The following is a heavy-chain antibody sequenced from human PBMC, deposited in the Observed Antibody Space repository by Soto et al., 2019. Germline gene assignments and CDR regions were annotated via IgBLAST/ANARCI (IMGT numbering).Heavy chain of an antibody. Sequence: GALRLSCAASGFTFSSYAMSWVRQAPGKGLEWVSAISGSGGSTYYADSVKGRFTISRDNSKNTLYLQMNSLRAEDTAVYYCAKDLSGYDSYGMDVWGQGTTVTVSS. CDR3: AKDLSGYDSYGMDV. CDR2: ISGSGGST. V-gene: IGHV3-23*01. J-gene: IGHJ6*02. D-gene: IGHD5-12*01. CDR1: GFTFSSYA.